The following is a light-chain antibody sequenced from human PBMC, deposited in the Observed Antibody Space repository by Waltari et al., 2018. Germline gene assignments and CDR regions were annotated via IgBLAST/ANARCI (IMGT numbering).Light chain of an antibody. CDR2: EVS. J-gene: IGLJ1*01. V-gene: IGLV2-23*02. Sequence: QSALTQPASVSGSPGQSITISCTGTSSDVGSYNLVSWYQQHPGKATKLMIYEVSKRPSGVSNRFAGSKSGNTASLTISGLQAEDDAEYYCCSYAGSSTSVFGTGTKVTVL. CDR1: SSDVGSYNL. CDR3: CSYAGSSTSV.